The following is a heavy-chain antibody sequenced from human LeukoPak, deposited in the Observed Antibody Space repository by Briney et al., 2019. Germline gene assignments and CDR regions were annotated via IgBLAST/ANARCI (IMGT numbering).Heavy chain of an antibody. D-gene: IGHD1-26*01. Sequence: SETLSLTCTVADGSISSGSYCWSWIRQPPGKGLEWIGSIYYSGSTTYNPSLQCRVTISVDTSTKQFSLTLRTVTAAATDVYYWARVRKGRYREDYYYYGMDVWGQGTTVTVSS. J-gene: IGHJ6*02. V-gene: IGHV4-61*01. CDR3: ARVRKGRYREDYYYYGMDV. CDR1: DGSISSGSYC. CDR2: IYYSGST.